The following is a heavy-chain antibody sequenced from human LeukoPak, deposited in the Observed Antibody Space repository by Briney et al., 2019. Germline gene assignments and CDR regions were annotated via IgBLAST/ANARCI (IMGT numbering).Heavy chain of an antibody. CDR3: RSGPTDAFDI. J-gene: IGHJ3*02. CDR1: GYTFISYY. CDR2: INPSGGST. Sequence: GASVRVSCKASGYTFISYYMHWVRQAPGQGLEWMGIINPSGGSTSYAQKFQGRVTMTRDTSTSTVYMELSSLRSEDTAVYYCRSGPTDAFDIWGQGTMVTVSS. V-gene: IGHV1-46*01.